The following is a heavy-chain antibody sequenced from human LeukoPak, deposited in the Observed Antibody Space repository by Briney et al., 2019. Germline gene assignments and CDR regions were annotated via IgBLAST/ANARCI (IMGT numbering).Heavy chain of an antibody. CDR3: AKGGYSSSWPNLNWFDP. J-gene: IGHJ5*02. V-gene: IGHV3-23*01. CDR1: GFTFSSYA. D-gene: IGHD6-13*01. Sequence: PGGSLRLSCAASGFTFSSYAMSWVRQAPGKGLEWVSAISGSGGSTYYADSVKGRFTISRDNSKNTLYLQMNSLRAEDTAVYYCAKGGYSSSWPNLNWFDPWGQGTLVTVSS. CDR2: ISGSGGST.